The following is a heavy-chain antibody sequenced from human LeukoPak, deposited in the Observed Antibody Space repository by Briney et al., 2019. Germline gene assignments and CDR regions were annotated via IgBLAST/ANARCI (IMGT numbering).Heavy chain of an antibody. D-gene: IGHD5-24*01. Sequence: ASVKVSCKASGYTFTSYYMHWVRQAPGQGLEWMGIINPSGGSTSYAQKFQGRATMTRDMSTSTVYMELSSLRSEDTAVYYCAKDNSLRDTAWWFDPWGQGTRSPSPQ. V-gene: IGHV1-46*01. CDR3: AKDNSLRDTAWWFDP. CDR2: INPSGGST. CDR1: GYTFTSYY. J-gene: IGHJ5*02.